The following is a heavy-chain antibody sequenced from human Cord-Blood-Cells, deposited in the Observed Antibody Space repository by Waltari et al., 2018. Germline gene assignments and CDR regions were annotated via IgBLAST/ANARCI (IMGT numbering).Heavy chain of an antibody. D-gene: IGHD4-17*01. V-gene: IGHV4-39*01. CDR1: GGSISSSSYY. J-gene: IGHJ4*02. Sequence: QLQLQESGPGLVKPSETLSLTCTVSGGSISSSSYYWGWIRQPPGKGLEWIGSIYYSGSTYYNPSLKSRVTISVDTSKNQFSLKLSSVTAADTAVYYCARSYKSMTTVTYFDYWCQGTLVTVSS. CDR2: IYYSGST. CDR3: ARSYKSMTTVTYFDY.